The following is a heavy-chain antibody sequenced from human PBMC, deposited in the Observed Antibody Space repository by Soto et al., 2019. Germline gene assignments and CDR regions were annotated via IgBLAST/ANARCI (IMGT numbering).Heavy chain of an antibody. CDR1: GYTFTSYD. CDR2: IIPIIGII. J-gene: IGHJ5*02. D-gene: IGHD4-4*01. V-gene: IGHV1-69*04. CDR3: AGDPDSHYNDSHASSYP. Sequence: SVKVSCKASGYTFTSYDINWVRQATGQGLEWMGRIIPIIGIINYAQKFQGRVTISADKFTGTAYMELTGLRSDDTAVYYCAGDPDSHYNDSHASSYPWGQGTLVTVSS.